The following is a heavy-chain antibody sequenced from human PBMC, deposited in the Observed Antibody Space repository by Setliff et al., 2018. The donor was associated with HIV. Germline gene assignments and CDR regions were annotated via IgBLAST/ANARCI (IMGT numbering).Heavy chain of an antibody. Sequence: SVKVSCKASGGTFGRFGISWVRQAPGQGLEWMGGFIPAFTRANYAQKFQARVIITTDKSTSTAFMELTSLTSEDTAVYYCARSVHSLYGDYATYFDPWGQGTQVTVSS. CDR1: GGTFGRFG. CDR2: FIPAFTRA. D-gene: IGHD4-17*01. V-gene: IGHV1-69*05. J-gene: IGHJ5*02. CDR3: ARSVHSLYGDYATYFDP.